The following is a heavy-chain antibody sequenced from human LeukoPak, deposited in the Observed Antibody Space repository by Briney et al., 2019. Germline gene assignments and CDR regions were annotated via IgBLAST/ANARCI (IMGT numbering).Heavy chain of an antibody. CDR2: IYHSGST. CDR3: ARGGSSWEIDY. J-gene: IGHJ4*02. V-gene: IGHV4-30-2*01. Sequence: SETLSLTCAVSGGSISSGGYSWSWLRQPPGMGLEWIGYIYHSGSTYYNPSLKSRVTISVDRNKNQFSLKLSSVTAADTAVYYCARGGSSWEIDYWGQGTLVTVSS. CDR1: GGSISSGGYS. D-gene: IGHD6-13*01.